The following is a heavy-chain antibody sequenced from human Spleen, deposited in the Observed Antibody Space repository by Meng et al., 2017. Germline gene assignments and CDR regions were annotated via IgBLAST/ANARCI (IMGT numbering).Heavy chain of an antibody. J-gene: IGHJ5*02. CDR2: IYWDDDK. CDR1: GFSLSTSGVG. V-gene: IGHV2-5*02. CDR3: VHRLCSNYVDRFDP. Sequence: QITLKESGPTLVKPTQTLTLTCTFSGFSLSTSGVGVGWIRQPPGKALEWLALIYWDDDKRYSPSLKSRLTITKDTSKNQVVLTMTNMDPVDTATYYCVHRLCSNYVDRFDPWGQGTLVTVSS. D-gene: IGHD4-11*01.